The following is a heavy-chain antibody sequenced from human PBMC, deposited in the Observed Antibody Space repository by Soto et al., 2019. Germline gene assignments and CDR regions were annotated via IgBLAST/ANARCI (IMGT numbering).Heavy chain of an antibody. CDR3: AKSCENGPWCAFDI. V-gene: IGHV3-23*01. CDR1: GFTFSNYA. Sequence: GGSLRLSCAASGFTFSNYAMSWVRQAPGKGLEWVSAISGSGANTHYADSVKGRFTISRDNSKNTLFLQMNSLRAEDTAVYYCAKSCENGPWCAFDIWGQGTMVTVSS. CDR2: ISGSGANT. D-gene: IGHD2-15*01. J-gene: IGHJ3*02.